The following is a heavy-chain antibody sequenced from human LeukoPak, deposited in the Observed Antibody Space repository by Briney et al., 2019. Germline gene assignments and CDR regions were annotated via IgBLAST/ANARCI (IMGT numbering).Heavy chain of an antibody. J-gene: IGHJ4*02. Sequence: GGSLRLSCAASGFTFSTYSINWVRQGPGKGLEWVSSISSGSVYIYYADSVKGRFTISRDNAKNSLYLQMNSLRAEDTAVYYCATGVGTTTYFDYWGQGTLVTVSS. D-gene: IGHD1-26*01. CDR2: ISSGSVYI. V-gene: IGHV3-21*01. CDR1: GFTFSTYS. CDR3: ATGVGTTTYFDY.